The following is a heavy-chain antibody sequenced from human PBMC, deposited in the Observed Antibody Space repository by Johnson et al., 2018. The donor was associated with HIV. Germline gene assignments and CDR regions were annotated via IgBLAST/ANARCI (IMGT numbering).Heavy chain of an antibody. Sequence: QVQLVESGGGVVQPGRSLRLSCAASGFTFSSYAMHWVRQAPGKGLEWVTLISYDGTNTDYADAVKGRFTISRDNSKNTLYLQMNSLRDEDTAVYYCARVVGQLLWFGELLEDVAFDIWGQGTMVTVSS. D-gene: IGHD3-10*01. CDR3: ARVVGQLLWFGELLEDVAFDI. V-gene: IGHV3-30-3*01. CDR2: ISYDGTNT. J-gene: IGHJ3*02. CDR1: GFTFSSYA.